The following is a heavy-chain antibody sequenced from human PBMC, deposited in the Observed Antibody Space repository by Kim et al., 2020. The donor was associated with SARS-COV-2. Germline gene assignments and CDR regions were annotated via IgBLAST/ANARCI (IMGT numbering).Heavy chain of an antibody. CDR1: GGSISSSSYY. CDR2: IYYSGST. Sequence: SETLSLTCTVSGGSISSSSYYWGWIRQPPGKGLEWIGSIYYSGSTYYNPSLKSRVTISVDTSKNQFSLKLSSVTAADTAVYYCARQSDYSGYAPYYFDYWGQGTLVTVSS. CDR3: ARQSDYSGYAPYYFDY. D-gene: IGHD5-12*01. V-gene: IGHV4-39*01. J-gene: IGHJ4*02.